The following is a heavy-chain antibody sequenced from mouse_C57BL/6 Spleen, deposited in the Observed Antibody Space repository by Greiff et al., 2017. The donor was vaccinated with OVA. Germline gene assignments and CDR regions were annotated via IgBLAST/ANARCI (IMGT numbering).Heavy chain of an antibody. J-gene: IGHJ4*01. CDR2: ISDGGSYT. V-gene: IGHV5-4*01. Sequence: EVQLVESGGGLVKPGGSLKLSCAASGFTFSSYAMSWVRQTPEKRLEWVATISDGGSYTYYPDNVKGRFTISRDNAKNNLYLQMSHLKSEDTAMYYCARATGLYYAMDYWGQGTSVTVSS. CDR3: ARATGLYYAMDY. CDR1: GFTFSSYA.